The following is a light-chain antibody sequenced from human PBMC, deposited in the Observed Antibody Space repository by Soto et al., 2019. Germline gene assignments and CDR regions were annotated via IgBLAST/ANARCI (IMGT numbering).Light chain of an antibody. CDR2: GAS. J-gene: IGKJ1*01. V-gene: IGKV3-15*01. CDR1: QSVSSN. CDR3: QQYNNWPPGT. Sequence: EIVMTQSPATLSVSPGERATLSCRASQSVSSNLAWYQQRPGQAPRLLISGASTRATGIPARFSGSGSGTEFTLTIRSLQSEDFAVYYCQQYNNWPPGTFGQGTKVEIK.